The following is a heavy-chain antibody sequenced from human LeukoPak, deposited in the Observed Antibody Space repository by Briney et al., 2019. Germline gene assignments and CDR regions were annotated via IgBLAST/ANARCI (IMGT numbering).Heavy chain of an antibody. V-gene: IGHV3-23*01. CDR3: ARDSDRMAVAG. D-gene: IGHD6-19*01. Sequence: TGGSLRLSCAVSGFAFGSEAMSWVRQSPARGLEWVASISPGGGTTYYADYVKGRFTISRDNSKNTLYLQMNSLRAEDTAVYYCARDSDRMAVAGWGQGTLVTVSS. CDR1: GFAFGSEA. J-gene: IGHJ4*02. CDR2: ISPGGGTT.